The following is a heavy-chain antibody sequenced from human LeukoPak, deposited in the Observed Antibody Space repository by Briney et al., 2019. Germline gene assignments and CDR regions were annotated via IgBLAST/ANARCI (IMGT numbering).Heavy chain of an antibody. Sequence: GGSLRLSCAASGFTFSSYAMSWVRQAPGKGLEWVSAISGSGGSTYYADSVKGRFTISRDNSKNTLYLQMNSLRAEDTAVYYCAKDSRPNVLRYFEVLDYWGQGTLVTVSS. CDR3: AKDSRPNVLRYFEVLDY. CDR1: GFTFSSYA. J-gene: IGHJ4*02. CDR2: ISGSGGST. D-gene: IGHD3-9*01. V-gene: IGHV3-23*01.